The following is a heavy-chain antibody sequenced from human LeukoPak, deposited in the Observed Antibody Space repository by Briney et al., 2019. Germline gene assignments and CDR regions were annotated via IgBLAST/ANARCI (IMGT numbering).Heavy chain of an antibody. J-gene: IGHJ3*02. CDR1: GFTVSTNY. D-gene: IGHD3-3*01. CDR3: ARDRFQSGAYYGALDI. CDR2: IYSGGST. V-gene: IGHV3-53*01. Sequence: PGGSLRLSCAASGFTVSTNYMSWVRQAPGKGLEWVSVIYSGGSTYYADSVKGRFTISRDNSKNTLYLQMNSLRAEDTAVYYCARDRFQSGAYYGALDIWGQGTMVTVAS.